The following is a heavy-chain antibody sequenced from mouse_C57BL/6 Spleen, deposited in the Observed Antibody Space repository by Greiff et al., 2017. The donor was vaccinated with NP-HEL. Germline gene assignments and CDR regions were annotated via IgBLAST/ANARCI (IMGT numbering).Heavy chain of an antibody. CDR2: ISDGGSYT. D-gene: IGHD2-5*01. Sequence: EVKLEESGGGLVKPGGSLKLSCAASGFTFSSYAMSWVRQTPEKRLEWVATISDGGSYTYYPDNVKGRFTISRDNAKNNLYLQMSHLKSEDTAMYYCARESDSNYRFAYWGQGTLVTVSA. J-gene: IGHJ3*01. V-gene: IGHV5-4*01. CDR1: GFTFSSYA. CDR3: ARESDSNYRFAY.